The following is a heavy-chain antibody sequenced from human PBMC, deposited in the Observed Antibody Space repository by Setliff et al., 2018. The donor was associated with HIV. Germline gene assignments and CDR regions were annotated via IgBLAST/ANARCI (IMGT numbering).Heavy chain of an antibody. D-gene: IGHD3-22*01. CDR3: ARGMDSYDTSGYYQYYFDY. Sequence: GASVKVSCKASGYTFTSYYIHWVRQAPGQGLEWMGVIHPSGGSTSYAQSFQDRVNMTRDTSTSTVYMELSSLRSEDTAVYYCARGMDSYDTSGYYQYYFDYWGQGTLVTVSS. V-gene: IGHV1-46*01. CDR2: IHPSGGST. CDR1: GYTFTSYY. J-gene: IGHJ4*02.